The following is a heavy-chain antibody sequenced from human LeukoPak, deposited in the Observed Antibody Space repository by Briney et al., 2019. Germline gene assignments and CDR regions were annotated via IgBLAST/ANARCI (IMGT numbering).Heavy chain of an antibody. Sequence: GGSLRLSCAASGFTFSSYGMHWVRQAPGKGLEWVSVISGSGDRTYYADSVKGRFTISKDNSMNTLYLQMNSLRADDTAVYYCAKGSLVYDSSGYLSPWGQGTLVTVSS. V-gene: IGHV3-23*01. D-gene: IGHD3-22*01. J-gene: IGHJ4*02. CDR2: ISGSGDRT. CDR1: GFTFSSYG. CDR3: AKGSLVYDSSGYLSP.